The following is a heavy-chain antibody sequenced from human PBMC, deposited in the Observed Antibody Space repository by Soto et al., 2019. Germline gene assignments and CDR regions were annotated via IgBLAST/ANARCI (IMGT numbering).Heavy chain of an antibody. V-gene: IGHV3-30*18. CDR1: GFTFSSYG. Sequence: GGSLRLSCAAAGFTFSSYGMHWVRQAPGKGLEWVAVISYDGSNKYYADSVKGRFTISRDNSKNTLYLQMNSLRAEDTAVYYWAKLGSSWYRLFVFDIWAKGKRVTV. J-gene: IGHJ3*02. CDR2: ISYDGSNK. CDR3: AKLGSSWYRLFVFDI. D-gene: IGHD6-13*01.